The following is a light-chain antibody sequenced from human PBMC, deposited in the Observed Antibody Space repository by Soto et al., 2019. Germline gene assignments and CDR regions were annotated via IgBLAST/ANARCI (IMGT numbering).Light chain of an antibody. CDR2: DVS. Sequence: QSALTQPASVSGSPGQSITISCTGTSSDIGDYNFVSWYQQHPGKAPKLMIYDVSNRPSGVSNRFSGSKSGNTASLTISGLQAEDEADYYCSSHTSSGTLVFGGGTKLTVL. V-gene: IGLV2-14*03. CDR3: SSHTSSGTLV. CDR1: SSDIGDYNF. J-gene: IGLJ2*01.